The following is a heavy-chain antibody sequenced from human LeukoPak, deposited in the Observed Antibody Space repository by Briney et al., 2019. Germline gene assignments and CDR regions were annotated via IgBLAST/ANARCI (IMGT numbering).Heavy chain of an antibody. CDR1: GDTFTSYG. Sequence: GASVKVSCKASGDTFTSYGISWVRQAPGQGLEWMGWMSAYNGNTNYAQKLQGRVTMTTETSTSTAYMELRSLRSDDTAVYYCAAYPPNQDFWGQGTLVTVSS. V-gene: IGHV1-18*01. D-gene: IGHD1-14*01. CDR3: AAYPPNQDF. CDR2: MSAYNGNT. J-gene: IGHJ4*02.